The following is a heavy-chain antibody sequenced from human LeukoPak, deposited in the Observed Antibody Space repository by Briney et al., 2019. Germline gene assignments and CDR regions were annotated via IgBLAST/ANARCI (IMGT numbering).Heavy chain of an antibody. J-gene: IGHJ4*02. Sequence: GASVKVSCKASGYTFTSYGISWVRQAPGQGLEWMGWISAYNGNTNYAQKLRGRVTMTTDTSTSTAYMELRSLRSDDTAVYYCARDTIQPCGGDCYSGSSDYWGQGTLVTVSS. D-gene: IGHD2-21*02. CDR2: ISAYNGNT. V-gene: IGHV1-18*01. CDR3: ARDTIQPCGGDCYSGSSDY. CDR1: GYTFTSYG.